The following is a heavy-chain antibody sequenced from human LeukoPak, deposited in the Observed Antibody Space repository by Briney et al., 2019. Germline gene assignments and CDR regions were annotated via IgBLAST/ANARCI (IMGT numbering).Heavy chain of an antibody. D-gene: IGHD3-3*01. V-gene: IGHV4-4*07. CDR2: IYTSGNT. CDR1: NGSISSYY. CDR3: ARVLYYDFWSGYSPGFHNWFDP. J-gene: IGHJ5*02. Sequence: SETLSLTCTVSNGSISSYYWSWIRQPAGKGLEWIGRIYTSGNTNYNPSLKSRVTISVDTSKNKFSLKLSSVTAADTAVYYCARVLYYDFWSGYSPGFHNWFDPWGQGTLVTASS.